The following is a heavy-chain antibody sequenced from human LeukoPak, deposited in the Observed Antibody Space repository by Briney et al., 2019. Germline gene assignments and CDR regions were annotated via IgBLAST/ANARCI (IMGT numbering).Heavy chain of an antibody. D-gene: IGHD5-18*01. V-gene: IGHV4-39*01. CDR2: IYYSGST. CDR3: ARHGRGYSYGKIDY. Sequence: SETLSLTCTVSGGSISSSSYYWGWIRQPPEKGLEWIGSIYYSGSTYYNPSLKSRVTISVDTSKNQFSLKLSSVTAADTAVYYCARHGRGYSYGKIDYWGQGTLVTVSS. J-gene: IGHJ4*02. CDR1: GGSISSSSYY.